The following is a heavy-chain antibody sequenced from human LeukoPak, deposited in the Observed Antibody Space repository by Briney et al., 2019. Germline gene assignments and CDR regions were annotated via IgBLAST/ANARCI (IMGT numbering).Heavy chain of an antibody. Sequence: PSETLSLTCTVSGGSISGYYWSWIRQPPGKGLEWIGYIYYTGSSNYNPSLKSRVTISVDTYKDQYSLELSSVTAADAAVYYCARPGIAATGNAFDIWGQGTMVAVSS. D-gene: IGHD6-13*01. J-gene: IGHJ3*02. CDR3: ARPGIAATGNAFDI. CDR2: IYYTGSS. CDR1: GGSISGYY. V-gene: IGHV4-59*08.